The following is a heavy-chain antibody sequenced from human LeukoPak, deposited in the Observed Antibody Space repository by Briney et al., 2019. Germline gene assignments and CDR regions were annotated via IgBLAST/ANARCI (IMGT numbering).Heavy chain of an antibody. CDR1: GGSISSSSYY. D-gene: IGHD3-16*01. CDR2: IYYSGST. J-gene: IGHJ6*03. CDR3: ARDGGARNYYYYYMDV. Sequence: SETLSLTCTVSGGSISSSSYYWGWIRQPPGKGLEWIGSIYYSGSTYYNPSLKSRVTISVDTSKNQFSLKLSSVTAADTAVYYCARDGGARNYYYYYMDVWGKGTTVTVSS. V-gene: IGHV4-39*02.